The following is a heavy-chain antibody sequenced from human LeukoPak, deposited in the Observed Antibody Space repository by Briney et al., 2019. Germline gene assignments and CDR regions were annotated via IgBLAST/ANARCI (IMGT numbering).Heavy chain of an antibody. J-gene: IGHJ6*02. V-gene: IGHV4-31*03. D-gene: IGHD6-6*01. CDR1: GGSISSGGYY. CDR2: IYYSGST. CDR3: ARDPWAARRGYGMDV. Sequence: SETLSLTCTVSGGSISSGGYYWGWIRQHPGKGLEWIRYIYYSGSTYYNPSLKSRVTISVDTSKNQFSLKLSSVTAADTAVYYCARDPWAARRGYGMDVWGQGTTVTVSS.